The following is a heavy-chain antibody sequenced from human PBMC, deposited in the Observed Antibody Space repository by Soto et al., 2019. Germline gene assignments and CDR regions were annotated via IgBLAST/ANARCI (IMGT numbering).Heavy chain of an antibody. V-gene: IGHV1-2*02. Sequence: AAVKVSCKASGYTFTGYYIHWVREAPGQGLEWMGWINPQTGGTSYAQKFQGRVTLSRDTSINTAYLELSRLTFDDAAVYFCARERYQVISDGMDVWGQGTTVTVSS. J-gene: IGHJ6*02. CDR1: GYTFTGYY. CDR2: INPQTGGT. CDR3: ARERYQVISDGMDV. D-gene: IGHD2-2*01.